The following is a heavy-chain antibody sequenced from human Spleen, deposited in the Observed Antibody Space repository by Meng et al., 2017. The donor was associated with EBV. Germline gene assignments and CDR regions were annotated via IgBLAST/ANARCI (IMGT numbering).Heavy chain of an antibody. CDR2: IYYSGMT. D-gene: IGHD2-15*01. CDR3: AIAHCSGGGCPGGS. V-gene: IGHV4-4*02. CDR1: SGSISSSNW. J-gene: IGHJ5*02. Sequence: QVQLQESGPGLVKPSGTLSLPCAVSSGSISSSNWWTWVRQPPGKGLEWIGEIYYSGMTNYNPSLKSRVTISIDESNNHFSLKLTSLTAADTAIYYCAIAHCSGGGCPGGSWGQGTLVTVSS.